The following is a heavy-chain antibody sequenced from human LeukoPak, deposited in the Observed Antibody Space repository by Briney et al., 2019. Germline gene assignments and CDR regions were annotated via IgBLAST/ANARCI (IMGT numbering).Heavy chain of an antibody. V-gene: IGHV3-23*01. J-gene: IGHJ4*02. Sequence: GGSLRLSCAASGFTLNSYAMNWVRQAPGKGLEWVSPISGTGGSVYYAVSVKGRFTISRDHSKNILYLQMNSLRADDTAVYYCAKDLSNWNYRGGNYWGQGTLVTVSS. CDR1: GFTLNSYA. CDR3: AKDLSNWNYRGGNY. CDR2: ISGTGGSV. D-gene: IGHD1-7*01.